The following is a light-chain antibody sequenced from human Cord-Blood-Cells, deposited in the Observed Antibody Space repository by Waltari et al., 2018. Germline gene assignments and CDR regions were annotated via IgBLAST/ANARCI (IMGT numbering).Light chain of an antibody. Sequence: EIVMTQSPATLSVSPGERATLSCRASQSVSSNLAWYQQKPGQPPRLLIYSASTRATGIPAMFSGSGSGTEFTLTISSMQSEDFAVYYCQQYNNWPPYTFGQGTKLEIK. CDR1: QSVSSN. J-gene: IGKJ2*01. CDR2: SAS. CDR3: QQYNNWPPYT. V-gene: IGKV3-15*01.